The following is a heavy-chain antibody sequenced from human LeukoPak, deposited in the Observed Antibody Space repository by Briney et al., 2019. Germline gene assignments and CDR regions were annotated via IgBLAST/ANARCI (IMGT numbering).Heavy chain of an antibody. J-gene: IGHJ6*03. CDR1: GGTFSSYA. Sequence: ASVKVSCEASGGTFSSYAISWVRQAPGQGLEWMGGIIPIFGTANYAQKFQGRVTITADESTSTAYMELSSLRSEDTAVYYCARDGYNLDYYYYMDVWGKGTTVTVSS. V-gene: IGHV1-69*01. D-gene: IGHD5-24*01. CDR2: IIPIFGTA. CDR3: ARDGYNLDYYYYMDV.